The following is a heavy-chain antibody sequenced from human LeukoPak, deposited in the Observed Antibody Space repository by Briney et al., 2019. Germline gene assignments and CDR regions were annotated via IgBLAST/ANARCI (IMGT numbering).Heavy chain of an antibody. J-gene: IGHJ4*02. CDR2: VYRSGST. CDR1: GVSISSTNW. V-gene: IGHV4-4*02. CDR3: AAREWGSRVGQ. D-gene: IGHD1-26*01. Sequence: SETLSLTCAVSGVSISSTNWWYWVRQTPEKGLEWIGEVYRSGSTNYNPSLKSRVTISVDTSKSQFSLKLTSVTAVDTAVYYCAAREWGSRVGQWGQGTLVTVSS.